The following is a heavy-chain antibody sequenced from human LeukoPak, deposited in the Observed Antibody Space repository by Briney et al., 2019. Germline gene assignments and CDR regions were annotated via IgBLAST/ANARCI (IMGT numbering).Heavy chain of an antibody. CDR1: GFTVSSNY. CDR2: IYSGGST. V-gene: IGHV3-53*01. J-gene: IGHJ6*02. Sequence: PGGSLRLSCAASGFTVSSNYMSWVRQAPGKGLEWVSVIYSGGSTYYADSVKGRFTISRDNSKNTLYLQMNSLRAEDTAVYYCARDGSSSGFYGMDVWGQGTTVTVSS. CDR3: ARDGSSSGFYGMDV. D-gene: IGHD2-2*01.